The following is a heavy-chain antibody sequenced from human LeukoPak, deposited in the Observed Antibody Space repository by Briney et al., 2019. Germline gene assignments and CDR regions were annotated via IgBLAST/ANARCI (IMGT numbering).Heavy chain of an antibody. Sequence: QPGGSLRLSCTASRFTFNIYGMAWVRQAPGKGLEWVSYISSNGSTIYYADSVKGRFTISRDNAKKSLYLQMNSLRAEDTAVYYCVRDRGWLSNPGYFDYWGRGTLVTV. J-gene: IGHJ4*02. CDR3: VRDRGWLSNPGYFDY. D-gene: IGHD3-22*01. V-gene: IGHV3-48*04. CDR1: RFTFNIYG. CDR2: ISSNGSTI.